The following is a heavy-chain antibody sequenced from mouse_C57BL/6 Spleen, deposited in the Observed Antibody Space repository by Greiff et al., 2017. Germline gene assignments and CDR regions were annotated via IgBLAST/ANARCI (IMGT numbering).Heavy chain of an antibody. D-gene: IGHD1-1*01. V-gene: IGHV3-6*01. J-gene: IGHJ2*01. CDR3: ARGDLRYYGSSYGFDY. Sequence: EVQLVESGPGLVKPSQSLSLTCSVTGYSITSGYYWNWIRQFPGNKLEWMGYISYDGSNNYNPSLQNRISITRDTSKNQFFLKLNSVTTEDTATYYCARGDLRYYGSSYGFDYWGQGTTLTVSS. CDR1: GYSITSGYY. CDR2: ISYDGSN.